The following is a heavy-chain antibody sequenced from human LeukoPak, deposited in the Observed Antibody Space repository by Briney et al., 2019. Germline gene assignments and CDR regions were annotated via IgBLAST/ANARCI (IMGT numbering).Heavy chain of an antibody. Sequence: GGSLRLSWAASEFSVSKNYINWLRQAPGKGPEGVSVNYSSGSTYYADSVRGRFTMSRHNPTNTLYLQMNSLRTDDTAVYYCASSGPPGIAPRQNGEPLDYWGRGTLVTVSS. CDR2: NYSSGST. CDR1: EFSVSKNY. J-gene: IGHJ4*02. CDR3: ASSGPPGIAPRQNGEPLDY. V-gene: IGHV3-53*04. D-gene: IGHD6-13*01.